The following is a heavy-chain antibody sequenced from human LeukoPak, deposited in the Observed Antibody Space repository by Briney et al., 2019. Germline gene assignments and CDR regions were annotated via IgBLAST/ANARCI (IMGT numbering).Heavy chain of an antibody. D-gene: IGHD3-9*01. CDR2: IYYSGST. V-gene: IGHV4-59*08. CDR3: ARQGGDILTGSGNWFDP. CDR1: GSSISSYY. J-gene: IGHJ5*02. Sequence: SETLSLTCTVSGSSISSYYWSWIRQPPGKGLEWIGYIYYSGSTNYNPSLKSRVTISVDTSKNQFSLKLSSVTAADTAVYYCARQGGDILTGSGNWFDPWGQGTLVTVSS.